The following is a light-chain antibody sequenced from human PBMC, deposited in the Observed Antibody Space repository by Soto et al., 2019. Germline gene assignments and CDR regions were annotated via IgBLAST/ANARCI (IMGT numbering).Light chain of an antibody. CDR3: QQYIRRPLS. Sequence: EILMTQSLATLSLSPGEGVTLSCRAAQDVTNSVAWYQQKSGQAPRLLIYDASARASGVSARFSGSGSGTDFTLTISGLQAEDFAVYFCQQYIRRPLSFGQGTRLEIK. V-gene: IGKV3-15*01. CDR2: DAS. CDR1: QDVTNS. J-gene: IGKJ5*01.